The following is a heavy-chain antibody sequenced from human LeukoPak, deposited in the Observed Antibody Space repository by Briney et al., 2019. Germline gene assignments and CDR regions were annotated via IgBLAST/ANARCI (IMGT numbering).Heavy chain of an antibody. V-gene: IGHV3-48*01. Sequence: GSLRLSCAASGFTFSNHNMDWVRQAPGKGLEWISYISGRGEAIFYADSVQGRFTISRDNAKNSIYLQMNGLTAEDTAVYYGARTYGSGSLDYGGQGTLVTVSS. CDR2: ISGRGEAI. CDR3: ARTYGSGSLDY. CDR1: GFTFSNHN. D-gene: IGHD2-15*01. J-gene: IGHJ4*02.